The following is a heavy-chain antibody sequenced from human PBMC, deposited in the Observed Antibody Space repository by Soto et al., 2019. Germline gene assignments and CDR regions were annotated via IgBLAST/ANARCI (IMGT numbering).Heavy chain of an antibody. CDR2: IYWDDDK. J-gene: IGHJ5*02. CDR1: GFSLSTSGVG. V-gene: IGHV2-5*02. D-gene: IGHD3-22*01. CDR3: APTYYYDSSGYYYVHP. Sequence: QITLKESGPTLVKPTQTLTLTCTFSGFSLSTSGVGVGWIRQPPGKALEWLALIYWDDDKRYSPSLKSRLTITKDTSKNQVVLTMTNIDPVDTATYYCAPTYYYDSSGYYYVHPWGQGTLVTVSS.